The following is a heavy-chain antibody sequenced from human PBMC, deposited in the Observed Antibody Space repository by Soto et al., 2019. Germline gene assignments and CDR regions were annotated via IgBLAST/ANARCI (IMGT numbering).Heavy chain of an antibody. J-gene: IGHJ3*02. V-gene: IGHV3-21*01. CDR1: GFTFSSYS. CDR2: ISSSSSYI. CDR3: ARDLRPRGYWSLSKDAFDI. D-gene: IGHD2-8*02. Sequence: GGSLRLSCAASGFTFSSYSMNWVRQAPGKGLEWVSSISSSSSYIYYADSVKGRFTISRDNAKNSLYLQMNSLRAEDTAVYYCARDLRPRGYWSLSKDAFDIWGQGTMVTVSS.